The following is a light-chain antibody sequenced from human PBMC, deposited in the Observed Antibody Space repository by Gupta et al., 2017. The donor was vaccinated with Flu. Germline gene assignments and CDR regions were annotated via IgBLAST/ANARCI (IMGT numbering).Light chain of an antibody. CDR1: QSVLYSSNNKNY. Sequence: SLGERATINGKSSQSVLYSSNNKNYLAWYQQKPGKAPKLLIYWASTRESGVPERFSGSGSGTDFTLTISSLQAEDVAVYYCQQYYNTPLTFGQGTKVEIK. CDR2: WAS. CDR3: QQYYNTPLT. J-gene: IGKJ1*01. V-gene: IGKV4-1*01.